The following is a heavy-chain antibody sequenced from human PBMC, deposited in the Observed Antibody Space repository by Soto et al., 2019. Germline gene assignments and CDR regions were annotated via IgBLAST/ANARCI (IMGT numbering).Heavy chain of an antibody. CDR3: AKRSTSGLRWEVDFGD. J-gene: IGHJ4*02. D-gene: IGHD4-17*01. CDR2: ISFDGSNT. V-gene: IGHV3-30*18. CDR1: GFTFSDFG. Sequence: QVQLVESGGGVVQPGRSLRLSCAASGFTFSDFGMHWVRQAPGRGLEWVAFISFDGSNTDYADSVTGRFTISRDNSQNTLFLQMNILIPDDTAVYYCAKRSTSGLRWEVDFGDWGQGSLVLVSS.